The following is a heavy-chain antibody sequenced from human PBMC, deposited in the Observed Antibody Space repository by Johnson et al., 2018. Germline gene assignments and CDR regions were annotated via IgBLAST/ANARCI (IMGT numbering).Heavy chain of an antibody. J-gene: IGHJ1*01. CDR1: GFTFSTYA. Sequence: EVQLLETGGGLVEPGGSLRPSCAASGFTFSTYAMHWVRQAPGKGLEDVSTISRNGDSTYYDNAVKGRFTISRENSKNTLYLQMVSLRAEDMAVYYCARDTRGYSYEYSQYWGQGTLVTVSS. CDR3: ARDTRGYSYEYSQY. D-gene: IGHD3-22*01. V-gene: IGHV3-64*01. CDR2: ISRNGDST.